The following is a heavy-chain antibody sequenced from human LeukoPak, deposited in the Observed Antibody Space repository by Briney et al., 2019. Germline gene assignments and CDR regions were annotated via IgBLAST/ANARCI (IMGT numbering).Heavy chain of an antibody. CDR3: ARRPSIVGAKRNWFDP. J-gene: IGHJ5*02. V-gene: IGHV1-8*01. CDR2: MNPNSGNT. D-gene: IGHD1-26*01. Sequence: ASVKVSCKASGYTCTSYDINWVRQATGQGLEWMGWMNPNSGNTGYAQKFQGRVTMTRNTSISTAYMELSSLRSEDTAVYYCARRPSIVGAKRNWFDPWGQGTLVTVSS. CDR1: GYTCTSYD.